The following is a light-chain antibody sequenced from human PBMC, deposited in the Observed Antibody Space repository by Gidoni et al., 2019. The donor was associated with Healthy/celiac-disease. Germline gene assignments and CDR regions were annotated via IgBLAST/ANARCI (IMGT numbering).Light chain of an antibody. Sequence: IVLTQSPATLSLSPVERATLSCRASQSVSSYLAWYQQKPGQAPRLLIYDASNRATGIPARFSGSGSGTDFTLTISSLEPEDFAVYYCQQRSNWPLTFGGGTKVEIK. CDR2: DAS. CDR1: QSVSSY. J-gene: IGKJ4*01. V-gene: IGKV3-11*01. CDR3: QQRSNWPLT.